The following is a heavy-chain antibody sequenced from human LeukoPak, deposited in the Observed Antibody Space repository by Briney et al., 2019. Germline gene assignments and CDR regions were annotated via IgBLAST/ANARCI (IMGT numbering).Heavy chain of an antibody. Sequence: ASVKVSCNASGFTLTGYYIHWVRQAPGQGLEWMGWINPNSGGTNYARKFQGRVTMTRDTYISTAYMELGRLRSDDTAVYYCAREWMTYYYDSSGYSPCDYGGQGTLVTVSP. V-gene: IGHV1-2*02. CDR2: INPNSGGT. CDR1: GFTLTGYY. D-gene: IGHD3-22*01. CDR3: AREWMTYYYDSSGYSPCDY. J-gene: IGHJ4*02.